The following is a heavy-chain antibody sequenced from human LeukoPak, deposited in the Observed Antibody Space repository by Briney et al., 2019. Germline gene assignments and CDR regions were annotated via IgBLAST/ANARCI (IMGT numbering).Heavy chain of an antibody. CDR2: INPNSGGT. Sequence: GASVKVSCKASGYTFTGYYMHWVRQAPGQGLEWMGWINPNSGGTNYAQKFQGWVTMTRDTSISTAYMELSRLRSDDTAVYYCARGVESGVYSGYDLGAAGFDYWGQGTLVTVSS. CDR1: GYTFTGYY. D-gene: IGHD5-12*01. CDR3: ARGVESGVYSGYDLGAAGFDY. J-gene: IGHJ4*02. V-gene: IGHV1-2*04.